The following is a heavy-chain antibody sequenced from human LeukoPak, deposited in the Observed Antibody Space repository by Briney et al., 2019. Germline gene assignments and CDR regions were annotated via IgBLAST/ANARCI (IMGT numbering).Heavy chain of an antibody. D-gene: IGHD6-25*01. Sequence: GGSLRLSCAASGFSFSVYEMHWARQAPGKGLEWISDISSSGTTTYYADSVKGRFTISRDNAKHSLYRQMNSLRAEDTAVYYCTTLTAASNFDYWGQGTLVTVSS. CDR2: ISSSGTTT. CDR1: GFSFSVYE. J-gene: IGHJ4*02. CDR3: TTLTAASNFDY. V-gene: IGHV3-48*03.